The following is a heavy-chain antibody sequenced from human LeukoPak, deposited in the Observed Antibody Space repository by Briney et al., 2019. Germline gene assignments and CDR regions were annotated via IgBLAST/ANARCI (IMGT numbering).Heavy chain of an antibody. J-gene: IGHJ4*02. D-gene: IGHD4-23*01. CDR1: GFTLSSYG. CDR2: ISYDGSNK. V-gene: IGHV3-30*18. CDR3: AKNGGNSYVLDY. Sequence: GGSLRLSCAASGFTLSSYGMHWVRQAPGKGLEWVAVISYDGSNKYYADSVKGRFTISRDNSKNTLYLQMNSLRAEDTAVYYCAKNGGNSYVLDYWGQGTLVTVSS.